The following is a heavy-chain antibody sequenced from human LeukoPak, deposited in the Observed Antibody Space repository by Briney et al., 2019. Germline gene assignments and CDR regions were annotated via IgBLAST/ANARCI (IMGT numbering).Heavy chain of an antibody. V-gene: IGHV4-34*01. CDR3: ARKDGDY. D-gene: IGHD5-24*01. CDR1: GGSFSGYY. Sequence: PSETLSLTCAVYGGSFSGYYWSWIRQPPGKGLEWIGEINHSGSTNYNPSLKSRVTISVDTSKNQFSLTLSSVTAVDTAIYYCARKDGDYWGQGTLVTVSS. CDR2: INHSGST. J-gene: IGHJ4*02.